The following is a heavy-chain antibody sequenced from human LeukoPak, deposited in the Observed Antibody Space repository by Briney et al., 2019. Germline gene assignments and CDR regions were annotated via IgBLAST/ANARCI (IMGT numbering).Heavy chain of an antibody. D-gene: IGHD6-13*01. CDR2: ISYDGSNK. J-gene: IGHJ4*02. CDR1: GFTFSSYG. V-gene: IGHV3-30*18. CDR3: AKDSGIGYSSSWTFDY. Sequence: GGSLRLSCAASGFTFSSYGMHWVRQAPGKGLEWMAVISYDGSNKYYADSVKGRFTISRDNSKNTLYLQMNSLRAEDTAVYYCAKDSGIGYSSSWTFDYWGQGTLVTVSS.